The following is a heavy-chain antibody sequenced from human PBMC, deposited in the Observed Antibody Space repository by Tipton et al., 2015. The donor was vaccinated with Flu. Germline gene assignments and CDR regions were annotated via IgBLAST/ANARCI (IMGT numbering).Heavy chain of an antibody. V-gene: IGHV3-11*01. CDR2: ISSSGSTI. CDR1: GFTFSDYY. J-gene: IGHJ4*02. CDR3: ARDRVELAAAGPTFDY. D-gene: IGHD6-13*01. Sequence: SLRLSCAASGFTFSDYYMSWIRQAPGKGLEWVSYISSSGSTIYYADSVKGRFTISRDNAKNSLYLQMNSLRAEDTAVYYCARDRVELAAAGPTFDYWGQGPLVPVSS.